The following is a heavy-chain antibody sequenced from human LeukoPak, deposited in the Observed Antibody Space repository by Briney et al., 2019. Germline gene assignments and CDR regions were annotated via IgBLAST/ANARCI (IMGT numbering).Heavy chain of an antibody. CDR1: GFTFSSYA. CDR3: ARVYYDSSGYRDQDPMYYFDY. D-gene: IGHD3-22*01. J-gene: IGHJ4*02. CDR2: IYSGGST. Sequence: GRSLRLSCAASGFTFSSYAMHWVRQAPGKGLEWVSVIYSGGSTYYADSVKGRFTISRDNSKNTLYLQMNSLRAEDTAVYYCARVYYDSSGYRDQDPMYYFDYWGQGTLVTVSS. V-gene: IGHV3-66*01.